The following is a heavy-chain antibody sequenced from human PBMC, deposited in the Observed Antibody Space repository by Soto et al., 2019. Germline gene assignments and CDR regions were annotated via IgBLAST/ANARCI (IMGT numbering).Heavy chain of an antibody. D-gene: IGHD1-1*01. J-gene: IGHJ6*02. V-gene: IGHV1-69*02. CDR3: ARMRGSYGMDV. CDR1: GGTFSSYT. CDR2: IVPILGIP. Sequence: SVKVSCKASGGTFSSYTITWVRQAPGQGLEWMGRIVPILGIPNYAQKFQGRVTITADKSTSTAYMELSSLRSEDTAVYYCARMRGSYGMDVWAQGTTVTVSS.